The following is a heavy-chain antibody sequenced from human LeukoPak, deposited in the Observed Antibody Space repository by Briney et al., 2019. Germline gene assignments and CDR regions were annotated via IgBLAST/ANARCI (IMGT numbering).Heavy chain of an antibody. CDR1: GSTFDDYA. D-gene: IGHD4-17*01. Sequence: GGSLRLSCAASGSTFDDYAMHWVRQAPGKGLEWVAFIRYDGSNKYYADSVKGRFTISRDNSKNTLYLQMNSLRAEDTAVYYCAKDPPTTVTTEPRIYDYWGQGTLVTVSS. CDR2: IRYDGSNK. CDR3: AKDPPTTVTTEPRIYDY. V-gene: IGHV3-30*02. J-gene: IGHJ4*02.